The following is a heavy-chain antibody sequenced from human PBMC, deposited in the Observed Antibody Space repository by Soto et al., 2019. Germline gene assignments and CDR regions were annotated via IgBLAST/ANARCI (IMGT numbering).Heavy chain of an antibody. CDR3: AREATPEDS. Sequence: QVQLVQSGTEVKKPGASVKVSCKASGYTFTSYGISWVRQAPGHGVEWMGWFRAYNGNTNYAQKLQGRVTMTTDTSTRTSYIALRSQRSDDTAECYCAREATPEDSGGQGTLVTVSS. V-gene: IGHV1-18*01. CDR1: GYTFTSYG. CDR2: FRAYNGNT. J-gene: IGHJ4*02.